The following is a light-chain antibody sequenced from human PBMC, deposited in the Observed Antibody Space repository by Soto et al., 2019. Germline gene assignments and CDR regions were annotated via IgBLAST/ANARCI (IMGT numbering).Light chain of an antibody. V-gene: IGLV2-11*01. J-gene: IGLJ1*01. CDR2: DVT. CDR3: CAYAGRFV. Sequence: QSALTQPRSVSGSPGRSVTISCTGPSSDVGGYNYVSWYRHHPGKAPQVMFYDVTKRPSGVPDRFSGSKSGNTASLTISGLQADDEADYYCCAYAGRFVFGTGTKLTVL. CDR1: SSDVGGYNY.